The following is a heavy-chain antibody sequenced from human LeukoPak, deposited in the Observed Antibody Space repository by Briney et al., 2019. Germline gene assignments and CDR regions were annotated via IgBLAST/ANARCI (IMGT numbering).Heavy chain of an antibody. V-gene: IGHV3-30*18. CDR3: AKDTGDTIFGVVGDY. CDR1: GFTFSSYG. CDR2: ISYDGSNK. Sequence: GGSLRLSCAASGFTFSSYGMHWVRQAPGKGLEWVAVISYDGSNKYYADSVKGRFTISRDNSKNTLYLQMNSLRAEDTAVYYCAKDTGDTIFGVVGDYWGQGTLVTVSS. D-gene: IGHD3-3*01. J-gene: IGHJ4*02.